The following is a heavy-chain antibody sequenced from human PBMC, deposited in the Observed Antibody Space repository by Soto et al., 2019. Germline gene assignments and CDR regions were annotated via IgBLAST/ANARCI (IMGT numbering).Heavy chain of an antibody. CDR3: ARNYGDYVGWFDP. V-gene: IGHV1-46*03. CDR2: INPSGGST. CDR1: GYTFTSYY. Sequence: ASVKVSCKASGYTFTSYYMHWVRQAPGQGLEWMGIINPSGGSTSYAQKFQGRVTMTRDTSTSTIYMELSSLRSEDTAVYYCARNYGDYVGWFDPWGQGTLVTVSS. J-gene: IGHJ5*02. D-gene: IGHD4-17*01.